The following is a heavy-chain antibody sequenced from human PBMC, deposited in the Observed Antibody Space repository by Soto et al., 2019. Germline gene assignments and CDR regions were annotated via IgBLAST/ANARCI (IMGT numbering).Heavy chain of an antibody. CDR2: IYYSGST. Sequence: TSETLSLTCPVSGGSVSSGSYYWSWVRQPPGKGLEWIGYIYYSGSTNYNPSLKSRVTISVDTSKNQFSLKLSSVTAADTAVYYCAREGNLGRWLQPLDFWGQGTLVTVSS. V-gene: IGHV4-61*01. J-gene: IGHJ4*02. CDR3: AREGNLGRWLQPLDF. CDR1: GGSVSSGSYY. D-gene: IGHD5-12*01.